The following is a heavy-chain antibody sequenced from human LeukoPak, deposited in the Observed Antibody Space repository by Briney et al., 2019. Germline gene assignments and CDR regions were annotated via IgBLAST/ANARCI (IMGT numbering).Heavy chain of an antibody. Sequence: GGSLRLSCAASGFTFSSYDMNWVRQAPGRGLQWVSDISSSGTTIYYADSVKGRFTISRDNAKNSLYLQMNSLRAEDTAVYYCARKYCSTTSCLFDNWGQGTLVTVSS. J-gene: IGHJ4*02. CDR3: ARKYCSTTSCLFDN. CDR2: ISSSGTTI. V-gene: IGHV3-48*03. D-gene: IGHD2-2*01. CDR1: GFTFSSYD.